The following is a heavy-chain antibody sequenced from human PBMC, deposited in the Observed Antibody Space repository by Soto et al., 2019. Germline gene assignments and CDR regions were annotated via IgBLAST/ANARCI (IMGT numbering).Heavy chain of an antibody. J-gene: IGHJ4*01. CDR3: ARDLEVATYYYDSSGYFVFGY. Sequence: ASVKVSCKASGYTFTSYGISWVRQAPGQGLEWMGWISAYNGNTNYAQKLQGRVTMTTDTTTSTAYMELRSLRSDDTAVYYCARDLEVATYYYDSSGYFVFGYWG. V-gene: IGHV1-18*01. CDR2: ISAYNGNT. CDR1: GYTFTSYG. D-gene: IGHD3-22*01.